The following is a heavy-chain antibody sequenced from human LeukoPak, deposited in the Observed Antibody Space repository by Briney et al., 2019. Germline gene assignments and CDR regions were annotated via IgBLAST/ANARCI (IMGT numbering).Heavy chain of an antibody. CDR3: ARHGAGATGHWTFDY. D-gene: IGHD1-1*01. V-gene: IGHV5-51*01. J-gene: IGHJ4*02. CDR2: IYPGDSDT. Sequence: GESLKISCKGSGYSFTSYWIGWVRQMPGKGLERMGIIYPGDSDTRYSPSFQGQVTISVDRSVSTAFLQWSSLKASDTAIYYCARHGAGATGHWTFDYWGQGTLVTVSS. CDR1: GYSFTSYW.